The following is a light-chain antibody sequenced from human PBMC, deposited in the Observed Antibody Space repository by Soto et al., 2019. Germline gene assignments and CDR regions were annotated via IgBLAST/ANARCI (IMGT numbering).Light chain of an antibody. CDR1: SSNIGSNT. CDR3: AAWDDSLNGPV. Sequence: SVLTQPPSASGTHGQRVTISCSGSSSNIGSNTVNWYQQLPGTAPKLLIYSNNQRPSGFPDRFSGSKAGTSASLAIRGLQSEDESDYYFAAWDDSLNGPVFGGGTNLTVL. J-gene: IGLJ3*02. V-gene: IGLV1-44*01. CDR2: SNN.